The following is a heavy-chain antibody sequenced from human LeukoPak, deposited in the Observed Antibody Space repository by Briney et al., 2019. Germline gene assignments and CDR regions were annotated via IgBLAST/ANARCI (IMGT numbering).Heavy chain of an antibody. V-gene: IGHV4-59*01. Sequence: SETLSLTCTVSGGSISSYYWSWIRQPPGKGLEYIGYIYYSGSTNYNPSLKRRLTISVGTSKNQFSLKLSSVTAADTAVYYCARETSQKGAHYMDVWGKGTTVTISS. CDR1: GGSISSYY. CDR2: IYYSGST. D-gene: IGHD3-16*01. J-gene: IGHJ6*03. CDR3: ARETSQKGAHYMDV.